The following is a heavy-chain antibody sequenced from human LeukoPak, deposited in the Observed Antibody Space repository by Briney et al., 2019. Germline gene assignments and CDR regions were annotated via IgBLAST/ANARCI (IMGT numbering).Heavy chain of an antibody. V-gene: IGHV4-39*07. CDR1: GGSLSSSSYY. CDR2: IYETGST. D-gene: IGHD3-9*01. Sequence: SETLSLTCSVSGGSLSSSSYYWGWIRQPPGRGLEWIGNIYETGSTNYNPSLKSRVTISVDTSKNQFSLKLSSVTAADTAVYYCARKPRIRYYPPPFDYWGQGTLVTVSS. J-gene: IGHJ4*02. CDR3: ARKPRIRYYPPPFDY.